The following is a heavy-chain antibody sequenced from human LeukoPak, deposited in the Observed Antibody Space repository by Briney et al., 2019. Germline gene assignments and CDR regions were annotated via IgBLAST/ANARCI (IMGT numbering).Heavy chain of an antibody. CDR1: GYSFTNYW. CDR3: ARQRRSSSSSLGYYMDV. CDR2: IYPGDSDT. J-gene: IGHJ6*03. D-gene: IGHD6-6*01. Sequence: GESLKISCKGSGYSFTNYWIGWVRQMPGKGLEWMGIIYPGDSDTRYSPSFQGQVTISADKSISTAYLQWSSLKASDTAMYYCARQRRSSSSSLGYYMDVWGKGTTVTVSS. V-gene: IGHV5-51*01.